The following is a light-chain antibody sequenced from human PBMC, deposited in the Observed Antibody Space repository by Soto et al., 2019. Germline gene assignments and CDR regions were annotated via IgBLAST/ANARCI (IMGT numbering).Light chain of an antibody. J-gene: IGLJ2*01. CDR2: RNN. V-gene: IGLV1-47*01. CDR1: SSNIGSNY. CDR3: AAWDDSLSGL. Sequence: VLTQPPSASGTPGQRVTISCSGSSSNIGSNYVYWYQQLPGTAPKLLIYRNNQRPSGVPDRFSGSKSGTSASLAISGLRSEDEADYYCAAWDDSLSGLFGGGTKVTVL.